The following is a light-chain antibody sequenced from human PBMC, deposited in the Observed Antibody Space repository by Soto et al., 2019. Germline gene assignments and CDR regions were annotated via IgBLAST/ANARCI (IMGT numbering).Light chain of an antibody. J-gene: IGLJ2*01. Sequence: QSVLTQPASVSGSPGQSITISCTGTSSDVGSNNLVSWYQQHPGKAPKLMIYEVSRRPSGVPDRFSGSKSGNTASLTVSGLQAEDEADYYCTSYAGSNNFVVFGGGTKVTVL. CDR1: SSDVGSNNL. CDR2: EVS. CDR3: TSYAGSNNFVV. V-gene: IGLV2-14*02.